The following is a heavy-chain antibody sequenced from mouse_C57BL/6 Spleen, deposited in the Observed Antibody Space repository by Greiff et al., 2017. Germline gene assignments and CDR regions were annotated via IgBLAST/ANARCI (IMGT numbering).Heavy chain of an antibody. Sequence: QVQLQQSGPELVKPGASVKISCKASGYAFSSSWMNWVKQRPGKGLEWIGRIYPGDGDTNYNGKFKGKATLTADKSSSTAYMQLSSLSSEDSAVYFCARPVDSSGPSWVAYRGQGTLVTVSA. CDR1: GYAFSSSW. J-gene: IGHJ3*01. CDR3: ARPVDSSGPSWVAY. CDR2: IYPGDGDT. V-gene: IGHV1-82*01. D-gene: IGHD3-2*02.